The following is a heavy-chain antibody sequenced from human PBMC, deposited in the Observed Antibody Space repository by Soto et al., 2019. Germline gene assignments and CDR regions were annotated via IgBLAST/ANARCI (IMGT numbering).Heavy chain of an antibody. J-gene: IGHJ5*02. Sequence: ASVKVSCKASGGTFSSYDISWVRQAPGQGLEWMGGIIPIFGTANYAQKFQGRVTITADESTSSAYMELSSLRSEDTAVYYCARDRPLVTETTYWFAPWGQGTLVTVSS. D-gene: IGHD1-7*01. CDR3: ARDRPLVTETTYWFAP. CDR2: IIPIFGTA. V-gene: IGHV1-69*13. CDR1: GGTFSSYD.